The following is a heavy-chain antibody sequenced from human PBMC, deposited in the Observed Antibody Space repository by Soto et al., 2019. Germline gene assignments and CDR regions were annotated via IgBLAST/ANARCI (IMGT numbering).Heavy chain of an antibody. D-gene: IGHD3-10*01. CDR3: ARDPSGSGSYSLFYNGFDP. CDR2: ISAYNGNT. J-gene: IGHJ5*02. V-gene: IGHV1-18*01. Sequence: QVQLVQSGAEVKKPGASVKVSCKASGYTFTSYGISWVRQAPGQGLEWMGWISAYNGNTNYAQKLQGRVTMTTDTSTSTAYIELRCLRSDDTAVDYCARDPSGSGSYSLFYNGFDPWGQGTLVTVSS. CDR1: GYTFTSYG.